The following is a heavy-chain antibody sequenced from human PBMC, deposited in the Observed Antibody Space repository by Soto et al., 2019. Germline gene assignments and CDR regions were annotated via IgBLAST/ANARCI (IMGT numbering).Heavy chain of an antibody. CDR1: GFSLSTSGVG. J-gene: IGHJ5*02. Sequence: QITLKESGPTLVKPTQTLTLTCTFSGFSLSTSGVGVGWIRQPPGKALEWLALIYWNDDKRYSPSLKSRLTITQDTSKNQVVLNMTNMDPVDTATYYRAHTFLIYSSSWSGLFDPWGQGTLVTVSS. V-gene: IGHV2-5*01. CDR3: AHTFLIYSSSWSGLFDP. D-gene: IGHD6-13*01. CDR2: IYWNDDK.